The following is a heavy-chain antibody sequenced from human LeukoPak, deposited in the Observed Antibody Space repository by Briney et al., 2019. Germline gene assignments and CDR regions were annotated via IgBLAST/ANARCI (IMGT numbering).Heavy chain of an antibody. CDR2: ISASSSYI. D-gene: IGHD3-3*01. Sequence: PGGSLRLSCAASGFIFSSYEMNWVRQAPGKGREWVSYISASSSYIYYADSGKGRFTISRDNAKDSLYLQMNSLRVEDTAVYYCAREDYGPSIGYYSPKFFDPWGQGTLVTVSS. CDR3: AREDYGPSIGYYSPKFFDP. CDR1: GFIFSSYE. V-gene: IGHV3-21*05. J-gene: IGHJ5*02.